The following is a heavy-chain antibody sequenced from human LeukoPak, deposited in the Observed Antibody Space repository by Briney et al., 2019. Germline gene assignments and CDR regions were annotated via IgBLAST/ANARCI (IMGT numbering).Heavy chain of an antibody. Sequence: PSETLSLTCTVSGGSISSGSYYWSWIRQPAGKGLEWIGRIYTSGSTNYNPSLKSRVTISVDTSKNQFSLKLSSVTAADTAVYYCARVAKHFRGGLSFYYMDVWGKGTTVTISS. CDR1: GGSISSGSYY. J-gene: IGHJ6*03. V-gene: IGHV4-61*02. CDR2: IYTSGST. D-gene: IGHD3-10*01. CDR3: ARVAKHFRGGLSFYYMDV.